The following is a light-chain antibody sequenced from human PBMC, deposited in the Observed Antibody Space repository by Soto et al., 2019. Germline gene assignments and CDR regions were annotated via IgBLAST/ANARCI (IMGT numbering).Light chain of an antibody. V-gene: IGKV1-12*01. CDR1: QDINNR. J-gene: IGKJ1*01. CDR2: AAS. Sequence: DIQMTQAPSSVSASVGDRVTITCRARQDINNRVAWFQQRPGRAPKYLIQAASILQSGFPSRFSATGAGTDFTLTIDSLQPEDFATYYCLQVKNFPRTFGQGTKLEIK. CDR3: LQVKNFPRT.